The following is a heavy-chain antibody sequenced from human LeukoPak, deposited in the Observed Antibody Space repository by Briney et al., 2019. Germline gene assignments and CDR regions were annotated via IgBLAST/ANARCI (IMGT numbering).Heavy chain of an antibody. CDR3: ARDHNYAFDN. CDR1: GFTFSSDR. D-gene: IGHD1-1*01. J-gene: IGHJ4*02. CDR2: IYSGSDYI. V-gene: IGHV3-21*01. Sequence: GGSLRLSCVASGFTFSSDRMNWVRQAPGKGLEWVSTIYSGSDYIYYADSVKGRFTVSGDNARNSLYLQMNSLRVEDTAVYYCARDHNYAFDNWGQGTLVTVSS.